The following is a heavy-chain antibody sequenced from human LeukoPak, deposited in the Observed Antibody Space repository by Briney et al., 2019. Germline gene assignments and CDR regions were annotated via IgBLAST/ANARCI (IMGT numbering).Heavy chain of an antibody. CDR2: ISSSGPTI. V-gene: IGHV3-11*04. D-gene: IGHD3-9*01. CDR1: GFTFSDYD. Sequence: GGSLRLSCAASGFTFSDYDMSWIRQAPGKGLEWVSYISSSGPTIYFADSVKGRFSIYRDNAKNSLYLQMNSLRAEDTAVYYCARWARESYDILTGYYNNNWFDPWGQGTLVTVSS. CDR3: ARWARESYDILTGYYNNNWFDP. J-gene: IGHJ5*02.